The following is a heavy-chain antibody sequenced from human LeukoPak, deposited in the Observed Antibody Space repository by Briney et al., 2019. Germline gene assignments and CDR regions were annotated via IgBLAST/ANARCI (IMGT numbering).Heavy chain of an antibody. CDR1: GFTFSDHY. J-gene: IGHJ4*02. CDR3: AREFLYYFDY. Sequence: PGGSLRLSCAASGFTFSDHYMDWVRQAPGKGLEWVGRTRNKANSYTTEYAASVKGRFTISRDDSKNSLYLQMNSLKTEDTAVYYCAREFLYYFDYWGQGALVTVSS. V-gene: IGHV3-72*01. CDR2: TRNKANSYTT.